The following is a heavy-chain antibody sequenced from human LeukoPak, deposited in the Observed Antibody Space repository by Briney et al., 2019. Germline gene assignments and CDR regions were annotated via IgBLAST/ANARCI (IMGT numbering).Heavy chain of an antibody. D-gene: IGHD3-22*01. CDR3: AGEGYDSSGYSD. V-gene: IGHV1-3*01. CDR2: INAGNNNT. CDR1: AYTFTSYA. Sequence: ASVKVSCKASAYTFTSYALHWVRQAPGQRLEWMGWINAGNNNTEYSQNFQGRVTITRDTSASTAYMELSSLRSEDTAVYYCAGEGYDSSGYSDWGQGTLVTVSS. J-gene: IGHJ4*02.